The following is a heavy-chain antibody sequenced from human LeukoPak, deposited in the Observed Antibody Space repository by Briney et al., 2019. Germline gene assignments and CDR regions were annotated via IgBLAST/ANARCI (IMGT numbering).Heavy chain of an antibody. CDR2: ISYDGSNK. D-gene: IGHD1-14*01. CDR3: ARDPPRSQNLRYFDL. CDR1: GFTFSSYS. Sequence: GSLILSCAASGFTFSSYSMYWVRQAPGKGLEGVAVISYDGSNKYYADSVKGRFTISRDNAKNSLYLQMNSLRAEDTAVYYCARDPPRSQNLRYFDLWGRGTLVTVSS. J-gene: IGHJ2*01. V-gene: IGHV3-30-3*01.